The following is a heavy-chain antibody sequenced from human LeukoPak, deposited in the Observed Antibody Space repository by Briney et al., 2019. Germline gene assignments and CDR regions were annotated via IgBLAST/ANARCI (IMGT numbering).Heavy chain of an antibody. J-gene: IGHJ6*02. V-gene: IGHV3-74*01. CDR2: IKSDGSNT. CDR3: ARDAYCSSTSCYDADYYGMDV. Sequence: GGSLRLSCTASGFTFSSYWMHWVRQAPGKGLVWVSRIKSDGSNTWYADSVKGRFTIFRDNAKNTVYLQMNSLRAEDTAVYYCARDAYCSSTSCYDADYYGMDVWGQGTTVTVSS. D-gene: IGHD2-2*01. CDR1: GFTFSSYW.